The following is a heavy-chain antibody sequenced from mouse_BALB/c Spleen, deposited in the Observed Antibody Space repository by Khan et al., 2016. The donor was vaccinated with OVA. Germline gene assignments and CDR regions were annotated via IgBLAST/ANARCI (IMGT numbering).Heavy chain of an antibody. Sequence: EVQLQESGPDLVKPSQSLSLTCTVTGYSITSGYSWHWIRQFPGNILEWMGYIHYGGNTNYNPSLKSRISITRDTSRNQSFLQLNSLTTEDTATYDCARAGRWVPYWGQGTLVTVSA. CDR1: GYSITSGYS. J-gene: IGHJ3*01. CDR2: IHYGGNT. V-gene: IGHV3-1*02. CDR3: ARAGRWVPY.